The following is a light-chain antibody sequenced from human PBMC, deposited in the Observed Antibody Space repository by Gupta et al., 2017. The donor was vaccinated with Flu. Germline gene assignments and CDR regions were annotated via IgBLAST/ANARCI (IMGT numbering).Light chain of an antibody. V-gene: IGLV2-11*01. CDR2: DVT. CDR3: CSYAGSYTWV. CDR1: SSNVGNNFY. J-gene: IGLJ3*02. Sequence: TSSNVGNNFYVSWYQQHPGKAPKLMIYDVTKRPSGVPGRFSDSKSGNTASLTISGLQAEDEADYYSCSYAGSYTWVFGGGTTLTVL.